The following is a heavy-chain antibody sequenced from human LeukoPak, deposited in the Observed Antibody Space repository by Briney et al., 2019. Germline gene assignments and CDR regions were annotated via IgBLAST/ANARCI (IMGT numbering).Heavy chain of an antibody. CDR2: IYYSGSP. D-gene: IGHD3-22*01. V-gene: IGHV4-59*08. J-gene: IGHJ4*02. CDR3: ARHGAYYYDSSGYFDY. Sequence: PSETLSLPCTVSGGSISSYYWSWIRQPPAKGVEGIGYIYYSGSPNYNPSLKSRVTISVDTSKNQFFLKLSSVTAADTAVYYCARHGAYYYDSSGYFDYWGQGTLVTVSS. CDR1: GGSISSYY.